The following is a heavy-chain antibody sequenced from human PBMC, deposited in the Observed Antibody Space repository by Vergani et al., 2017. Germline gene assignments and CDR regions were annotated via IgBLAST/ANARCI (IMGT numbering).Heavy chain of an antibody. V-gene: IGHV1-69*01. CDR1: GGTFSSYA. J-gene: IGHJ6*02. D-gene: IGHD6-6*01. Sequence: QVKLVQSGAEVKKPGSSVKVSCKASGGTFSSYAISWVRQAPGQGLEWMCGIIPIFGTTNYAQKFQGRVTITAAQSTSTAYMEVSSLRSEDTAIYYCAISSSSSYNYYGMDVWGQGTTVTVSS. CDR3: AISSSSSYNYYGMDV. CDR2: IIPIFGTT.